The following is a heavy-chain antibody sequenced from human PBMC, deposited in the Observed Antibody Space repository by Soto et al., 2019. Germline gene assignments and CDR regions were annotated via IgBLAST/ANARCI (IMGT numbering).Heavy chain of an antibody. J-gene: IGHJ6*02. V-gene: IGHV4-59*01. D-gene: IGHD3-22*01. CDR1: GGSISSYY. CDR2: IYYSGST. CDR3: ARDVIDSSGVYYGMDV. Sequence: SETLSLTCTVSGGSISSYYWSWIRQPPGKGLEWIGYIYYSGSTNYNPSLKSRVTISVDTSKNQFSLKLSSVTAADTAVYYCARDVIDSSGVYYGMDVWGQGTTVTVSS.